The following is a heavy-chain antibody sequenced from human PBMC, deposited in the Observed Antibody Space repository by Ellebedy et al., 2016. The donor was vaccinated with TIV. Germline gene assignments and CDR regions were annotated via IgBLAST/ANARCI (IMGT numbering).Heavy chain of an antibody. J-gene: IGHJ5*02. D-gene: IGHD6-13*01. Sequence: PSETLSLTCSVSGGSISSYYWSWIRQPPGKGLEWIGYIYYNGETDYNPSLKSRVSISIDTSKRQFSLKLSSLTAADTAFYYCARGRVSAAGLGGWFDPWGQGTLVTVSS. CDR2: IYYNGET. V-gene: IGHV4-59*01. CDR1: GGSISSYY. CDR3: ARGRVSAAGLGGWFDP.